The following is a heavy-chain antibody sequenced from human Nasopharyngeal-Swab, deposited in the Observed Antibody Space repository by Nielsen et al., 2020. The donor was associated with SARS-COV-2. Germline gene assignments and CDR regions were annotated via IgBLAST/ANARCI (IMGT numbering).Heavy chain of an antibody. D-gene: IGHD3-16*01. CDR2: IYYSGST. Sequence: SETLSLTCTVAGGSISWGGYNWSWLRQHPGKGLEWIGYIYYSGSTYYKPSLKSRVIMSVDTSKNQFSLKLTSVTAADTAVYCCARDGVSRGALDIWGPGTMVTVSS. V-gene: IGHV4-31*03. J-gene: IGHJ3*02. CDR1: GGSISWGGYN. CDR3: ARDGVSRGALDI.